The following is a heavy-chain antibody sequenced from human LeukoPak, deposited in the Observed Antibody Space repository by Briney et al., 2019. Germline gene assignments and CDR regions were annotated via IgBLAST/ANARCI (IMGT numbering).Heavy chain of an antibody. D-gene: IGHD6-19*01. CDR3: ARVERGSGLDY. Sequence: GASVKVSCKASGYTFTSYAMNWVRQAPGQGLEWMGWINTNTGSPTYAQGFTGRFVFSLDTSVSTAYLQISSLKTEDTAVYYCARVERGSGLDYWGQGTLVTVSS. V-gene: IGHV7-4-1*02. J-gene: IGHJ4*02. CDR1: GYTFTSYA. CDR2: INTNTGSP.